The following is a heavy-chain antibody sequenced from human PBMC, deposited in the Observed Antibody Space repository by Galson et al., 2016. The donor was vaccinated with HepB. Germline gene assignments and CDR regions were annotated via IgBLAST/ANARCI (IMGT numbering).Heavy chain of an antibody. CDR3: TIYRASSAPQYYYHGMDV. V-gene: IGHV3-15*07. J-gene: IGHJ6*04. Sequence: SLRLSCAASGFSFGSYWVNWVRQAPGQGLEWVGRIKSKTDGGATDYAAPVSGSFTNSRDDSKNTLYLQLNGLNTDDTAVYYCTIYRASSAPQYYYHGMDVGGKGTTVTVSS. D-gene: IGHD6-6*01. CDR2: IKSKTDGGAT. CDR1: GFSFGSYW.